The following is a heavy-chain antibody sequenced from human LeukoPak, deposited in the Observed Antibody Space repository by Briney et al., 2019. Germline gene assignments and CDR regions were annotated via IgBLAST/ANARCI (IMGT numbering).Heavy chain of an antibody. V-gene: IGHV4-4*02. D-gene: IGHD3-16*01. J-gene: IGHJ4*02. CDR3: ARSTLSKEGLLDY. CDR1: GGSISSSNW. Sequence: SETLSLTCTVSGGSISSSNWWSWVRQPPGKGLEWIGEIYHSGSTNYNPSLKSRVTMSVDTSKNQFSLKLSSVTAADTAVYYCARSTLSKEGLLDYWGQGTLVTVSS. CDR2: IYHSGST.